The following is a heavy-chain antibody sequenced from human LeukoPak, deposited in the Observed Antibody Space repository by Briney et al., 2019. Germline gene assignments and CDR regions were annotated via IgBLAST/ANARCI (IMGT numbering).Heavy chain of an antibody. V-gene: IGHV4-39*07. CDR3: ARKQTGTMYDV. CDR1: GGSISSSSYY. CDR2: FSSGGSA. J-gene: IGHJ4*02. Sequence: SETLSLTCIVPGGSISSSSYYWAWVRQSPGKGLEWIGTFSSGGSAYYNPSLTSRVSISKDTSDNQFSLRLYSVTAADTAVYYCARKQTGTMYDVWGQGTQVTVSS. D-gene: IGHD1-7*01.